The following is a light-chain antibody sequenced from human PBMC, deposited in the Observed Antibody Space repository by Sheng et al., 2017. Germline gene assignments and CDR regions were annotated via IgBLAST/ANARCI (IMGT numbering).Light chain of an antibody. Sequence: DIQMTQSPSTLSASVGDRVTITCRASESMSYWLAWYQQKPGKAPKLLIYKASALESGVPSRFSGSASGTEFTLTINSLQPEDFATYYCLQYNDFPWTFGQGTKVDI. V-gene: IGKV1-5*03. CDR2: KAS. J-gene: IGKJ1*01. CDR1: ESMSYW. CDR3: LQYNDFPWT.